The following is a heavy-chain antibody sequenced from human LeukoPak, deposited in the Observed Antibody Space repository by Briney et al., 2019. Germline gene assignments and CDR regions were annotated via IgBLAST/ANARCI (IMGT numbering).Heavy chain of an antibody. CDR2: IYYSGSS. CDR1: GVSISSGGYY. D-gene: IGHD6-25*01. V-gene: IGHV4-31*03. J-gene: IGHJ4*02. Sequence: SETLSLTCTVSGVSISSGGYYWSWIRQHPGKGLEWIGYIYYSGSSYYNPSLKSRIAISVDTSKNQFSLELSTVTAADTAVYYCASQAATTEEPFDFWGQGTLVTVSS. CDR3: ASQAATTEEPFDF.